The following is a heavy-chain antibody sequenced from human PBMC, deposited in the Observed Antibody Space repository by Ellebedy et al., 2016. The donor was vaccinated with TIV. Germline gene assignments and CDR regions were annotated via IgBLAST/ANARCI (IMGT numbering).Heavy chain of an antibody. V-gene: IGHV1-18*01. Sequence: ASVKVSXXASGYTFSRYGITWVRQAPGQGLEWMGWISGYNGNTNYAQKFRGRVTMTTDTSTSIAYMELRSLRSDDTAVYYCARALRQGSVVVPPTLNYCLDPWGQGTLVTVSS. CDR3: ARALRQGSVVVPPTLNYCLDP. D-gene: IGHD2/OR15-2a*01. CDR2: ISGYNGNT. CDR1: GYTFSRYG. J-gene: IGHJ5*02.